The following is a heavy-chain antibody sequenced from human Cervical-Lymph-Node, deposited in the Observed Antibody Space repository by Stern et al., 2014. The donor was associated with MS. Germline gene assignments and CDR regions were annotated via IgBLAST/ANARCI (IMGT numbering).Heavy chain of an antibody. CDR3: AQYYYDSSGYWPFDY. CDR2: IYWDDDK. Sequence: ESGPTLVKPTQTLTLTCTFSGFSLSTSGVGVGWIRQPPGKALEWLAIIYWDDDKRYSPSLKSRLTITKDTSKNQVVLTMTNMDPVDTATYYCAQYYYDSSGYWPFDYWGQGTLVTVSS. V-gene: IGHV2-5*02. J-gene: IGHJ4*02. D-gene: IGHD3-22*01. CDR1: GFSLSTSGVG.